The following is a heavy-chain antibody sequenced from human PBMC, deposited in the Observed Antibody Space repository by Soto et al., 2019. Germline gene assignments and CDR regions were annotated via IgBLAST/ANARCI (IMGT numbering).Heavy chain of an antibody. CDR2: INSDGSSR. D-gene: IGHD1-7*01. Sequence: PGGSLRLSCAASGFTFSSYWMHWVRQAPGKGLVWVSRINSDGSSRSYADSVKGRFTISRDNAKKTLYLQMNSLRAEDTAVYYCARGMITGTTVASWGQRTLVTVSS. J-gene: IGHJ4*02. CDR3: ARGMITGTTVAS. V-gene: IGHV3-74*01. CDR1: GFTFSSYW.